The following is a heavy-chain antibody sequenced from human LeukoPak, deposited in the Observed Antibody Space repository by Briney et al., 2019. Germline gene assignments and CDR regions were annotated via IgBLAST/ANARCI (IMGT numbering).Heavy chain of an antibody. CDR1: GFTFSSYW. CDR2: ISGSGGTT. J-gene: IGHJ4*02. Sequence: GGSLRLSCAASGFTFSSYWMSWVRQAPGKGLEWVSGISGSGGTTYYADSVKGRFTISRDNSKNTLYLQMNSLRAEDTAVYYCAKGFWGRPIDYWGQGTLVTVSS. D-gene: IGHD3-16*01. CDR3: AKGFWGRPIDY. V-gene: IGHV3-23*01.